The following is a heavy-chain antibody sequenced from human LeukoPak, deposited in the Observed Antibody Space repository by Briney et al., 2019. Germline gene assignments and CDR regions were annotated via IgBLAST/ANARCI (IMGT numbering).Heavy chain of an antibody. CDR2: IWYDGSDK. CDR3: ARATLGLLWFGESLDAFDI. V-gene: IGHV3-33*01. CDR1: GFTFSSYG. J-gene: IGHJ3*02. D-gene: IGHD3-10*01. Sequence: GGSLRLSCAASGFTFSSYGMHWVRQAPGKGLEWVAVIWYDGSDKYYADSVKGRFTISRDNSKNTLYLQMNSLRAEDTAVYYCARATLGLLWFGESLDAFDIWGQGTMVTVSS.